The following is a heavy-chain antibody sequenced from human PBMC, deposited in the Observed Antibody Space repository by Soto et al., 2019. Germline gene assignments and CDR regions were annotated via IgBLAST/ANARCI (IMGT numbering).Heavy chain of an antibody. Sequence: QLQLQESGPGLVKPSETLSLTCTVSGGSISSSSYYWGWIRQPPGKGLEWIGSIYYSGSTYYNPSLKSRVTISVDTSKNQFSLKLSSVTAADTAVYYCARGRRRQWPPYFDYWGQGTLVTVSS. D-gene: IGHD6-19*01. V-gene: IGHV4-39*01. J-gene: IGHJ4*02. CDR2: IYYSGST. CDR1: GGSISSSSYY. CDR3: ARGRRRQWPPYFDY.